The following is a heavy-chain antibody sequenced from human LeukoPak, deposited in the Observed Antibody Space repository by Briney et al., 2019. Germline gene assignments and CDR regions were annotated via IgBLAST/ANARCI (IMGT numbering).Heavy chain of an antibody. D-gene: IGHD3-22*01. Sequence: ASVKVSCKASGYTFTGYYMHWVRQAPGQGLEWMGWINPNSGGTNYAQKFQGRVTMTRDTSISTAYMELSRLRSDDTAVYYCAKDTGNYYYDSSGYLYWGQGTLVTVSS. CDR2: INPNSGGT. CDR1: GYTFTGYY. V-gene: IGHV1-2*02. J-gene: IGHJ4*02. CDR3: AKDTGNYYYDSSGYLY.